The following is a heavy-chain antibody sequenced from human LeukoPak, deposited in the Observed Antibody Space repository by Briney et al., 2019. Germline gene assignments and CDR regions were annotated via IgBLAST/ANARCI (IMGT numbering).Heavy chain of an antibody. V-gene: IGHV3-7*01. J-gene: IGHJ6*02. D-gene: IGHD3-3*01. Sequence: GGSLRLSCAASGFTFSNYWMSWVRQAPGKGLEWVANIKQDGSEKYCVDSVKGRFTISRDNAKNSLSLQMNSLRAEDTAVYYCARDQNYDFWSGYFYYYGMDVWGQGTTVTVSS. CDR1: GFTFSNYW. CDR2: IKQDGSEK. CDR3: ARDQNYDFWSGYFYYYGMDV.